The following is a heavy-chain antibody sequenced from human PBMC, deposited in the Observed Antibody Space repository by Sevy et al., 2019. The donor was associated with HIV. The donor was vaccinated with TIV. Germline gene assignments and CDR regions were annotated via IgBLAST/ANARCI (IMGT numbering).Heavy chain of an antibody. CDR1: GFTFSSYA. V-gene: IGHV3-64D*06. CDR3: VKGGYGDYVFDY. CDR2: ISSNGGST. D-gene: IGHD4-17*01. Sequence: CGCLRLSCSASGFTFSSYAMHWVRQAPGKGLEYVSAISSNGGSTYYADSVKGRFTISRDNSKNTLYLQMSSLRAEDTAVYYCVKGGYGDYVFDYWGQGTLVTVSS. J-gene: IGHJ4*02.